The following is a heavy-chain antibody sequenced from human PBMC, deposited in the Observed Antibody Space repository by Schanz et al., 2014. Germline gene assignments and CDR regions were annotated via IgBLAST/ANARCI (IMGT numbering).Heavy chain of an antibody. J-gene: IGHJ3*01. CDR2: IIPILDKT. V-gene: IGHV1-69*08. CDR1: GGTFSSST. Sequence: QVQLVQSGAEVKKPGSSVKVSCKASGGTFSSSTLTWVRQAPGQGLEWMGRIIPILDKTNYAQKFQGRVTMTADKSTSTVYMEVRNVRYDDTAMYYCARGIPYCSSTSCSGLDAYDVWGQGTLVTVSS. D-gene: IGHD2-2*01. CDR3: ARGIPYCSSTSCSGLDAYDV.